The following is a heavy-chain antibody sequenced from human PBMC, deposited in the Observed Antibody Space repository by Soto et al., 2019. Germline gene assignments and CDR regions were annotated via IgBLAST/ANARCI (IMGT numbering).Heavy chain of an antibody. CDR2: FRGTGDGT. CDR1: GFTFSSYA. V-gene: IGHV3-23*01. Sequence: EVQLLESGGGLVQPGGSLRLSCAASGFTFSSYAMSWVRQAPGKGLEWVSTFRGTGDGTYYADSVRGRFTVSRDNSKNTLYLQMNGLRGGDTAVYYCAKGPAPGAFDIWGQGTMVTVSS. CDR3: AKGPAPGAFDI. J-gene: IGHJ3*02. D-gene: IGHD3-10*01.